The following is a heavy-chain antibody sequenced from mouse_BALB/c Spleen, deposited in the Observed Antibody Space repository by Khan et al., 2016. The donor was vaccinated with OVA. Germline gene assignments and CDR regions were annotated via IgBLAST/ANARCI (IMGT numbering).Heavy chain of an antibody. CDR3: ARRTSLYAMDY. J-gene: IGHJ4*01. CDR1: GYTFTSNT. Sequence: QLQLKQSGAELARPGASVKMSCKASGYTFTSNTMHWVKQRPGQGLEWIGYINPNSGDTNYNQNFKDKATLTADKSSSTAYMQLSSLTSEDSAVXACARRTSLYAMDYWGQGTSVTVSS. CDR2: INPNSGDT. V-gene: IGHV1-4*01.